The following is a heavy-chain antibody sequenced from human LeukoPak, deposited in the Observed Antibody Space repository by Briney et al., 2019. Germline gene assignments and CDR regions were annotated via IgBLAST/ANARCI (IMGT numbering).Heavy chain of an antibody. CDR2: INPGGDNT. D-gene: IGHD2-21*02. CDR1: GYTFTNYY. Sequence: ASVKVSCKASGYTFTNYYIHWVRQAPGQGLEWMGLINPGGDNTDYAQNFQGRVTVTRDTSTSTVYMGLSSLRSEDTAVYYCARVPDCGGDCYPRSEYFQHWGQGTLVTVSS. J-gene: IGHJ1*01. CDR3: ARVPDCGGDCYPRSEYFQH. V-gene: IGHV1-46*01.